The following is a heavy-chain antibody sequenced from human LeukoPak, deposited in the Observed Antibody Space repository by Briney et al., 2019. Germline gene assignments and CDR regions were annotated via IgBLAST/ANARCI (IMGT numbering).Heavy chain of an antibody. J-gene: IGHJ6*02. CDR2: IIPIFGTA. CDR1: GGTFSSYA. D-gene: IGHD2-21*02. V-gene: IGHV1-69*01. Sequence: SVKVSCTASGGTFSSYAISWVRQAPGQGLEWMGGIIPIFGTANYAQKFQGRVTITADESTSTAYMELRSLRSDDTAVYYCARDYCGGDCHLGGDGMDVWGQGTTVTVSS. CDR3: ARDYCGGDCHLGGDGMDV.